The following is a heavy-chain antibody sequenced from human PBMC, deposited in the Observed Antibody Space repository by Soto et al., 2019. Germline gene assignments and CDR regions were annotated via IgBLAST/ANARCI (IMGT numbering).Heavy chain of an antibody. CDR3: ARRYSSSFDY. CDR2: IYYSGST. D-gene: IGHD6-13*01. V-gene: IGHV4-59*08. J-gene: IGHJ4*02. Sequence: SETLSLTCTVSGGSISSYYWSWIRQPPGKGLEWIGYIYYSGSTNYNPSLKSRVTISVDTSKDQFSLKLSSVTAADTAVYYCARRYSSSFDYWGQGTLVTVSS. CDR1: GGSISSYY.